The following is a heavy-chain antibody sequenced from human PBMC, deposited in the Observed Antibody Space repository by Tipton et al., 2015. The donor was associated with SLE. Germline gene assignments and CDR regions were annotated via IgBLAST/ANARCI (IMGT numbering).Heavy chain of an antibody. D-gene: IGHD3-10*01. CDR3: ARSSSGP. Sequence: TLSLTCTVSGGSISSYYWSWIRQPPGKGLEWIGYIYYSGSTYYNPSLKSRVTISVDTSKNQFSLKLSSVTAADTAVYYCARSSSGPWGQGTLVTVSS. V-gene: IGHV4-59*12. CDR2: IYYSGST. J-gene: IGHJ5*02. CDR1: GGSISSYY.